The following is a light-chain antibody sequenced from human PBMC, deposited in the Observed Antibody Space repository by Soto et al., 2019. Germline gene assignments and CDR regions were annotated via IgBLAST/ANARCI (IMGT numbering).Light chain of an antibody. CDR2: KAS. V-gene: IGKV1-5*03. J-gene: IGKJ1*01. Sequence: DIQVAQSPSTLSASVGDRVTITCRASQSVNAWLAWYQQKPGTAPKLLIYKASTLDRGVSSRFSGSGSGTEFTLTISSLQPDDSATYYCQQYSSYSPWLFGQGTKVEI. CDR1: QSVNAW. CDR3: QQYSSYSPWL.